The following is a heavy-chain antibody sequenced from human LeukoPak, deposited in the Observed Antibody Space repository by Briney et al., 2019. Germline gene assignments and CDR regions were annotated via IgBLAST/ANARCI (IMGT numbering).Heavy chain of an antibody. CDR3: AKDTPMYSSGPCFDY. J-gene: IGHJ4*02. Sequence: GGSLRLSCAASGSYWMHWVRQAPGKGLVWVSHINSDGSWTSYADSVKGRFTISRDNSKNTLYLQMNSLRAEDTAVYYCAKDTPMYSSGPCFDYWGQGTLVTVSS. D-gene: IGHD6-19*01. CDR2: INSDGSWT. V-gene: IGHV3-74*01. CDR1: GSYW.